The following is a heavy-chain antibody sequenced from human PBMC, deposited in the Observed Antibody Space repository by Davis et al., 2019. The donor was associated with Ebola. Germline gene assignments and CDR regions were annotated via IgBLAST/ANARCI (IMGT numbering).Heavy chain of an antibody. CDR1: VGTFSSYA. Sequence: SVKVSCKASVGTFSSYAISWVRQAPGQGLEWMGGIIPIFGTANYAQKFQGRVTITADKSTSTAYMELSSLRSEDTAVYYCASHPKRFYYYYGMDVWGQGTTVTVSS. V-gene: IGHV1-69*06. J-gene: IGHJ6*02. D-gene: IGHD3-16*01. CDR3: ASHPKRFYYYYGMDV. CDR2: IIPIFGTA.